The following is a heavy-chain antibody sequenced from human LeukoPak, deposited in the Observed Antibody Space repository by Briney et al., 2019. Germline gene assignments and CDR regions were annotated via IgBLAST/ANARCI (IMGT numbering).Heavy chain of an antibody. J-gene: IGHJ6*02. CDR2: ISGSGYST. V-gene: IGHV3-23*01. CDR1: GFTFSSSA. D-gene: IGHD3-10*01. Sequence: GGSLRLSCAASGFTFSSSAMTWVRQAPGKGLEWVSGISGSGYSTFYADSVKGRFTISRDNSKNTLYLQMNSLRAEDTAVYYCANAYYGSGTYYPEHYYGLDVWGQGTTVTVSS. CDR3: ANAYYGSGTYYPEHYYGLDV.